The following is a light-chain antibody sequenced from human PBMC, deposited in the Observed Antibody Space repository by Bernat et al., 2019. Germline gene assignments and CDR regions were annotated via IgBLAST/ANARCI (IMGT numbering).Light chain of an antibody. CDR1: QDISRW. CDR3: QQGNSFPLT. Sequence: DIQMTQSPSSVSASVGDRVSITCRASQDISRWLAWYQHKPGTAPKLLIYAASSLQGGVPSRFSGSGSGTGFTLTISSLQPEDFAIYYCQQGNSFPLTFGGGTKVEIK. J-gene: IGKJ4*01. V-gene: IGKV1-12*01. CDR2: AAS.